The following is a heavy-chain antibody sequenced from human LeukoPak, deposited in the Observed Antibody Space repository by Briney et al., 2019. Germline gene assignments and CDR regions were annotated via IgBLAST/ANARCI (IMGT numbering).Heavy chain of an antibody. V-gene: IGHV4-34*01. J-gene: IGHJ6*02. CDR3: ARGQAAAGTLSYYGMDV. CDR2: INHSGST. CDR1: GGSFSGYY. Sequence: PSETLSLTCAVYGGSFSGYYWSWIRQPPGKGLEWIGEINHSGSTNYNPSLKSRVTISVDTSKNQFSLKLSSVTAADTAVYYCARGQAAAGTLSYYGMDVWGQGTTVTVSS. D-gene: IGHD6-13*01.